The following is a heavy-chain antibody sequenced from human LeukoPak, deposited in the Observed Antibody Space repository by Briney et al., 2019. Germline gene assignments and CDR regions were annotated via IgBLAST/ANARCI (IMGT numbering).Heavy chain of an antibody. J-gene: IGHJ6*03. D-gene: IGHD6-13*01. CDR3: AKDSYSRNHYYYYYYMDV. Sequence: GGSLRLSCAASGFTFSSYAMHWVRQAPGKGLEWVAVISYDGSNKYYADSVKGRFTISRDNSKNTLYLQMNSLRAEDTAVYYCAKDSYSRNHYYYYYYMDVWGKGTTVTISS. V-gene: IGHV3-30*04. CDR2: ISYDGSNK. CDR1: GFTFSSYA.